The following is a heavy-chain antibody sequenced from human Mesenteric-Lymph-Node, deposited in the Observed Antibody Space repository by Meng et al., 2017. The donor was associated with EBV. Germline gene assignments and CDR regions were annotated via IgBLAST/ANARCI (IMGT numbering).Heavy chain of an antibody. CDR2: ISAYNGNR. Sequence: QVQVVQSGPEVKKPGASVKVSCKASGYTFINYDISWVRQAPGQGLEWMGWISAYNGNRNNAQKFQGRVTMTTDTSTSTAYMELRSLRSDDTAVYYCARRRRIVGATDFDYWGQGTLVTVSS. CDR3: ARRRRIVGATDFDY. V-gene: IGHV1-18*01. J-gene: IGHJ4*02. D-gene: IGHD1-26*01. CDR1: GYTFINYD.